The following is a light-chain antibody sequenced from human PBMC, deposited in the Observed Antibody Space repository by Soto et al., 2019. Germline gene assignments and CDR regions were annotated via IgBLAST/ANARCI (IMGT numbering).Light chain of an antibody. J-gene: IGKJ1*01. Sequence: EIVLTQSPGTLSLSPGERATLSCRASQSVSSSYLAWYQQKPGQPPRLLIYGASSRATGIPDRFSGSGSETDFTLTISRLEPEDFAVYYCQQYGSSSWTFGQGTKVEIK. CDR2: GAS. CDR3: QQYGSSSWT. CDR1: QSVSSSY. V-gene: IGKV3-20*01.